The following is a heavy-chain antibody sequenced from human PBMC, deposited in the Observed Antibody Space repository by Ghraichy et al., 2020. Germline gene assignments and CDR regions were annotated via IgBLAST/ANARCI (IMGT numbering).Heavy chain of an antibody. CDR1: GFTFSSYE. CDR3: ASSSGWHDY. V-gene: IGHV3-48*03. D-gene: IGHD3-22*01. J-gene: IGHJ4*02. Sequence: GGSLRLSCAASGFTFSSYEMNWVRQAPGKGLEWVSYISSSGSTIYYADSVKGRFTISRDNAKNSLDLQMNSLRAEDTAVYYWASSSGWHDYWGRGTLVTGSS. CDR2: ISSSGSTI.